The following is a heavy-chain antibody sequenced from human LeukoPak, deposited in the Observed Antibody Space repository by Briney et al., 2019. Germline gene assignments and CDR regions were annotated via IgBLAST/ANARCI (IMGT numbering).Heavy chain of an antibody. V-gene: IGHV3-21*01. CDR2: ISSSSSYI. CDR3: ARDLVNYGSGSYYTTHYYYGMDV. Sequence: GGSLRLSCAASGFTFSSYSMNWVRQAPGKGLEWVSSISSSSSYIYYADPVKGRFTISRDNAKNSLYLQMNSLRAEDTAVYYCARDLVNYGSGSYYTTHYYYGMDVWGQGTTVTVSS. J-gene: IGHJ6*02. D-gene: IGHD3-10*01. CDR1: GFTFSSYS.